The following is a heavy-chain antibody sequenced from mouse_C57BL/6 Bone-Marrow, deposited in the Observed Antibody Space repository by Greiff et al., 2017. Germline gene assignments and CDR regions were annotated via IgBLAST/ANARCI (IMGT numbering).Heavy chain of an antibody. CDR3: AREDCYGSWFAY. D-gene: IGHD1-2*01. J-gene: IGHJ3*01. Sequence: QVQLQQSGAELARPGASVKLSCKASGYTFTSYGISWVKQRTGQGLEWIGEIYPRSGNTYYNEKFKGKATLTADKSSSTAYMELRSLTSEDSAVYFCAREDCYGSWFAYWGQGTLVTVSA. CDR1: GYTFTSYG. CDR2: IYPRSGNT. V-gene: IGHV1-81*01.